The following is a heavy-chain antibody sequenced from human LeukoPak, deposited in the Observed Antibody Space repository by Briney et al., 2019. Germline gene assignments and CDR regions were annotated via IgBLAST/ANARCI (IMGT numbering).Heavy chain of an antibody. Sequence: SVKVSCKASGGTFSSYAISWVRQAPGQGLEWMGGIITIFGTANYAQKFQGRVTITADESTSTAYMELSSLRSEDTTVYCCAIFSVGGVPRGYSGYDGGRFDYWGQGTLVTVSS. J-gene: IGHJ4*02. D-gene: IGHD5-12*01. CDR2: IITIFGTA. CDR1: GGTFSSYA. CDR3: AIFSVGGVPRGYSGYDGGRFDY. V-gene: IGHV1-69*13.